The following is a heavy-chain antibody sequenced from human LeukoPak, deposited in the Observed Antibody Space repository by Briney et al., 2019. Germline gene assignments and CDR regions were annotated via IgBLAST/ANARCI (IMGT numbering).Heavy chain of an antibody. V-gene: IGHV4-30-4*01. CDR2: IYYSGST. CDR3: ARGVVVVPAALDAFDI. Sequence: SETLSLTCTLSGGSISSGDYYWGWIRQPPGKGLEWIGYIYYSGSTYYNPSLKSRVTISVDTSKNQFSLKLSSVTAADTAVYYCARGVVVVPAALDAFDIWGQGTMVTVSS. CDR1: GGSISSGDYY. D-gene: IGHD2-2*01. J-gene: IGHJ3*02.